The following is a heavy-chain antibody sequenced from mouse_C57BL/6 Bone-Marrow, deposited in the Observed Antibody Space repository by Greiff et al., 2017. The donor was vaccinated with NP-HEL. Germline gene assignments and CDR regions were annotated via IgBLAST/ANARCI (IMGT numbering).Heavy chain of an antibody. V-gene: IGHV1-59*01. Sequence: QVQLQQPGAELVRPGTSVKLSCKASGYTFTSYWMHWVKQTPGQGLEWIGVIDPSDSYTNYNQKFKGKATLTVDTSSSTAYMQLSSLTSEDSAVYYCARQALTTVVATFDYWGQGTTLTVSS. D-gene: IGHD1-1*01. J-gene: IGHJ2*01. CDR1: GYTFTSYW. CDR3: ARQALTTVVATFDY. CDR2: IDPSDSYT.